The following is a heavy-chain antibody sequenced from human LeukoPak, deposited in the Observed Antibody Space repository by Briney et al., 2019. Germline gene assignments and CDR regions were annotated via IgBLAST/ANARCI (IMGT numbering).Heavy chain of an antibody. CDR2: IYYSGST. CDR3: ARTYCSGGTCYDAFDI. Sequence: SETLSLTCTVSGGSISTYYWSWIRQPPGRGLEWTAYIYYSGSTNYNPSLKSRATISVDTSKNQFSLKLNSVTAADTAVYYCARTYCSGGTCYDAFDIWGQGTMVTVSS. V-gene: IGHV4-59*01. CDR1: GGSISTYY. J-gene: IGHJ3*02. D-gene: IGHD2-15*01.